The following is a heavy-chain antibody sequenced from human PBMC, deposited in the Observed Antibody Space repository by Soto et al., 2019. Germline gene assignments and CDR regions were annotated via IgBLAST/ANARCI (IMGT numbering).Heavy chain of an antibody. V-gene: IGHV1-69*13. J-gene: IGHJ4*02. Sequence: ASVKVSFKASGGTLSSYAISWVRQAPGQGLEWMGGIIPIFGTANYAQKFQGRVTITADESTSTAYMELSSLRSEDTAVYYCARGYGDYEIDYWGQGTLVTVSS. CDR2: IIPIFGTA. CDR3: ARGYGDYEIDY. D-gene: IGHD4-17*01. CDR1: GGTLSSYA.